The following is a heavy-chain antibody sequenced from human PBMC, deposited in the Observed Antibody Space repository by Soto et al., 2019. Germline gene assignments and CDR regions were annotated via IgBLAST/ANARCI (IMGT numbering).Heavy chain of an antibody. V-gene: IGHV1-2*02. CDR1: GYTFTGYY. D-gene: IGHD1-7*01. CDR3: GLLPSCATKRCPSWNYAVDY. J-gene: IGHJ4*02. Sequence: ASVKVSCKASGYTFTGYYMHWVRQDPRQGVEWMGWINPNSGGKKYAQKFQGRVTLTRDTSLSTAYMELNSLRYDDTAVYYCGLLPSCATKRCPSWNYAVDYWGQGTLVTVSS. CDR2: INPNSGGK.